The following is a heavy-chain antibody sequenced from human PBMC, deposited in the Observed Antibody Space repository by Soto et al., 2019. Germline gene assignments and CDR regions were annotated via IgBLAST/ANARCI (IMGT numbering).Heavy chain of an antibody. CDR3: ARGYSSSPDAFDI. V-gene: IGHV3-7*01. CDR1: GFTFSSYW. D-gene: IGHD6-13*01. Sequence: QPGGSLRLSCAASGFTFSSYWMSWVRQAPGKGLEWVANIKQDGSEKYYVDSVKGRFTISRDNAKNSLYLQMNSLRAEDTAVYYCARGYSSSPDAFDIWGQGTMVTVSS. J-gene: IGHJ3*02. CDR2: IKQDGSEK.